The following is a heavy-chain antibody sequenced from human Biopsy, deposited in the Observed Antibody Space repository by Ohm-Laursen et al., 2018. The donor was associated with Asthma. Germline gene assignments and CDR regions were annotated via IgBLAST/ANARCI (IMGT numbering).Heavy chain of an antibody. V-gene: IGHV3-30*18. CDR3: AKRRGYSDLTDFDH. D-gene: IGHD3-3*01. J-gene: IGHJ4*02. CDR1: GFVFRSHA. Sequence: SLRLSCAASGFVFRSHAMHWVRQAPGKGLEWVAVVSYDGGVAHYADSMKGRFTISRDNAKSTLYLQMNRLRTDDTAVYYCAKRRGYSDLTDFDHWVQGTLVTVSS. CDR2: VSYDGGVA.